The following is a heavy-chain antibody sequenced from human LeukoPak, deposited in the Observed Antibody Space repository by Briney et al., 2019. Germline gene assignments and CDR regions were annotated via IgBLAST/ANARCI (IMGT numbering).Heavy chain of an antibody. D-gene: IGHD2-2*01. CDR1: GFTFSSYW. V-gene: IGHV3-74*01. J-gene: IGHJ4*02. Sequence: AGSLRLSCAASGFTFSSYWRHWVRQAPGKGLVWMSRIKKGGSTTDYPDSVKRRFTTSRDNARNTLYPQMNSLRAEDTAVYYCTTFCTSSTCALDFWGQGTLVTVSS. CDR3: TTFCTSSTCALDF. CDR2: IKKGGSTT.